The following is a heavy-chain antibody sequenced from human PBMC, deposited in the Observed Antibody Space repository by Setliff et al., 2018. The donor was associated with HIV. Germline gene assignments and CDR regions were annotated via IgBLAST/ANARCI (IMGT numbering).Heavy chain of an antibody. J-gene: IGHJ6*03. D-gene: IGHD3-3*01. CDR1: GGSISSHY. Sequence: SETVSLTCTLSGGSISSHYWSCVRQPSGRGLAWIGYINQSGSTNYNPSLKSRVTISVDTSKNQFSLKLSSVTAADTAVYYCSRGVNLTYYDFWDCNYMRKYYYYYLDVWCKGTTVTVSS. V-gene: IGHV4-59*11. CDR3: SRGVNLTYYDFWDCNYMRKYYYYYLDV. CDR2: INQSGST.